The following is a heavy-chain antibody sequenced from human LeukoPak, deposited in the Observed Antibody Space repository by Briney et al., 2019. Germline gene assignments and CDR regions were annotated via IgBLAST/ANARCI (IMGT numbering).Heavy chain of an antibody. CDR3: AEQSGSMGNFDF. J-gene: IGHJ4*02. Sequence: SGMSVRLSCTASGFAFNAHGMHWVRQAPGKGLEWLATIWFDGTRIYYADSVRGRFTISRDNSKNTLYLLVGTLRAEDTAVYHCAEQSGSMGNFDFWGRGTQVTVSS. V-gene: IGHV3-33*03. CDR1: GFAFNAHG. CDR2: IWFDGTRI. D-gene: IGHD5-24*01.